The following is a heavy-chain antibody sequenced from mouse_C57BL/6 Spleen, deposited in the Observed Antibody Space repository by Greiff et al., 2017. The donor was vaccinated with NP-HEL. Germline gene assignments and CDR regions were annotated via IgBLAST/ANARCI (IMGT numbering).Heavy chain of an antibody. CDR2: IDPSDSYT. J-gene: IGHJ2*01. D-gene: IGHD3-2*02. CDR1: GYTFTSYW. Sequence: VQLQQPGAELVMPGASVKLSCKASGYTFTSYWMHWVKQRPGQGLEWIGEIDPSDSYTNYNQKFKGKSTLTVDKSSSTAYMQLSSLTSEDSAVYYCARRTAQATLDYWGQGTTLTVSS. CDR3: ARRTAQATLDY. V-gene: IGHV1-69*01.